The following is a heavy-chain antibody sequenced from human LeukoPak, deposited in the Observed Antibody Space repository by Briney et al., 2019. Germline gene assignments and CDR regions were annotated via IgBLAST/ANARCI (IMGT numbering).Heavy chain of an antibody. Sequence: GGSLRLSCAASGFTFDNYAMHWVRQVPGKGLQWVSGISWNSGSIGYADSVKGRFTISRDNAKSYVYLQMNSLRIEDMAFYFCTRSTGWYNTFDYWGQGALVTVSS. J-gene: IGHJ4*02. D-gene: IGHD1-1*01. CDR1: GFTFDNYA. CDR2: ISWNSGSI. V-gene: IGHV3-9*03. CDR3: TRSTGWYNTFDY.